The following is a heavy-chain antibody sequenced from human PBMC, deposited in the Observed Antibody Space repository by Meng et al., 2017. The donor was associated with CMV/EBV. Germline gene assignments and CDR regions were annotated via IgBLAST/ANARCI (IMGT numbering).Heavy chain of an antibody. V-gene: IGHV3-23*03. CDR1: GGSISSYY. J-gene: IGHJ6*02. CDR2: IYSGGSST. CDR3: AKFYAAGLWYYYGMDV. Sequence: ETLSLTCTVSGGSISSYYWSWVRQAPGKGLEWDSVIYSGGSSTYYADSVKGRFTISRDNSKNTLYLQMNSLRAEDTAVYYCAKFYAAGLWYYYGMDVWGQGTTVTVSS. D-gene: IGHD6-13*01.